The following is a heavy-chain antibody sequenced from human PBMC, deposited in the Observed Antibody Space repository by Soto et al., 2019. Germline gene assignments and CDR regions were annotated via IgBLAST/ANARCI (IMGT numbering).Heavy chain of an antibody. J-gene: IGHJ4*02. CDR1: GFTFNDFE. Sequence: EVQLLESGGGLVQPGGSLRLSCGVSGFTFNDFEMNWVRQAPGKGLEWLAYIDGSGTTKKYADSVRGRFTISRDNPNNSLFLQMRSLSAADTAIYYCARGFGRFNDWGQGTLVSVSS. V-gene: IGHV3-48*03. CDR3: ARGFGRFND. D-gene: IGHD3-10*01. CDR2: IDGSGTTK.